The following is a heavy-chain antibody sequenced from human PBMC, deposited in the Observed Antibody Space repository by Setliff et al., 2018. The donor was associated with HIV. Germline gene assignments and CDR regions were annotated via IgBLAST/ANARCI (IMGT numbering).Heavy chain of an antibody. CDR3: ARVPTQGDYGSDAFDI. D-gene: IGHD4-17*01. V-gene: IGHV4-39*07. CDR2: IYYSGST. Sequence: SETLSLTCSVSGGSLSSSYYWAWIRQSPGKGLEWIGSIYYSGSTYYNPSLKSRVTISVDTSKNQFSLKLSSVTAADTAVYYCARVPTQGDYGSDAFDIWGQGTMVTVSS. J-gene: IGHJ3*02. CDR1: GGSLSSSYY.